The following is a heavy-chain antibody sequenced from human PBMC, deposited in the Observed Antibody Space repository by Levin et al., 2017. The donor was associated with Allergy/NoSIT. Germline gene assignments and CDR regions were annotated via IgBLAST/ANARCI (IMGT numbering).Heavy chain of an antibody. CDR1: GFTISEYA. D-gene: IGHD1-1*01. V-gene: IGHV3-23*01. CDR3: AKKQGGTSGFSFAV. J-gene: IGHJ3*01. Sequence: GESLKISCAVSGFTISEYAMAWVRQAPGKGLEWVSVITGGGFNTYYGDSVKGRFTVSRDDSKDTLYLELNSLRAEDTAVYYCAKKQGGTSGFSFAVWGQGTMVTVSS. CDR2: ITGGGFNT.